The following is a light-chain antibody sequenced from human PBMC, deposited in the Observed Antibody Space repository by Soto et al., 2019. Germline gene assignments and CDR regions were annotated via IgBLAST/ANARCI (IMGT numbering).Light chain of an antibody. Sequence: NVLTQSPGTLSLSPGERATLSCRASQSLSGNYLAWYQQKPGQAPRVLIYRASIRATGISDRFSGSGSGTDFTLTISSLQPDDFAVYYCQQRYNWPPTFGQGTKVDIK. CDR2: RAS. CDR1: QSLSGNY. J-gene: IGKJ1*01. CDR3: QQRYNWPPT. V-gene: IGKV3D-20*02.